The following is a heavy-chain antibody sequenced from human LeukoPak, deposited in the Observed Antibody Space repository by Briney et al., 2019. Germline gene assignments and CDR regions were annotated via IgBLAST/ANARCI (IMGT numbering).Heavy chain of an antibody. CDR1: EFIFSTYW. J-gene: IGHJ6*02. Sequence: GGSLRLSCAASEFIFSTYWMTWVRQAPGKGLEWVANIKEDGRQKYYGDSVKGRFTISRDNAKNSLYLQMNSLRAEDTAVYYCARGEFAWIQGSYGLNVWGQGTTVTVSS. CDR2: IKEDGRQK. D-gene: IGHD5-18*01. CDR3: ARGEFAWIQGSYGLNV. V-gene: IGHV3-7*01.